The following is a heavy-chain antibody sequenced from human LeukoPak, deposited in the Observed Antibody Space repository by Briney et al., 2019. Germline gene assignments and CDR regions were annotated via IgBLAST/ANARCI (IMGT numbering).Heavy chain of an antibody. D-gene: IGHD5/OR15-5a*01. V-gene: IGHV1-18*01. CDR2: ISAYNGNT. J-gene: IGHJ4*02. CDR3: ARVLGDQGLRSTRHDY. Sequence: ASVKLSCKASGYTFTSYGISWVRQAPGQGLEWMGWISAYNGNTNYAQKLQGRVTMTTDTSTSTAYMELRSLRSDDTAVYYCARVLGDQGLRSTRHDYWGQGTLVTVSS. CDR1: GYTFTSYG.